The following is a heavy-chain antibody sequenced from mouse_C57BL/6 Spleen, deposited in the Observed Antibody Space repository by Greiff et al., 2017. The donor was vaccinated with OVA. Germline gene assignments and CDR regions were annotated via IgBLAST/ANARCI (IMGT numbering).Heavy chain of an antibody. D-gene: IGHD2-5*01. CDR2: ISDGGSYT. CDR3: ARAPFYSNYLYYFDY. V-gene: IGHV5-4*03. CDR1: GFTFSSYA. Sequence: EVKVVESGGGLVKPGGSLKLSCAASGFTFSSYAMSWVRQTPEKRLEWVATISDGGSYTYYPDNVKGRFTISRDNAKNNLYLQMSHLKSEDTAMDYCARAPFYSNYLYYFDYWGQGTTLTVSS. J-gene: IGHJ2*01.